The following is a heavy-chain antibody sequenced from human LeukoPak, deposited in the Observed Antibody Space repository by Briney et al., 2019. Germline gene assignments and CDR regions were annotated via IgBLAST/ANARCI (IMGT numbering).Heavy chain of an antibody. CDR1: GGSIGSYY. CDR3: ARDRGQWLVDWYFDL. J-gene: IGHJ2*01. D-gene: IGHD6-19*01. Sequence: SETLSLTCTVSGGSIGSYYWSWIRQPPGKGLEWIGYIYYSGSTNYNPSLKSRVTISVDTSKNQFSLKLSSVTAADTAVYYCARDRGQWLVDWYFDLWGRGTLVTVSS. V-gene: IGHV4-59*12. CDR2: IYYSGST.